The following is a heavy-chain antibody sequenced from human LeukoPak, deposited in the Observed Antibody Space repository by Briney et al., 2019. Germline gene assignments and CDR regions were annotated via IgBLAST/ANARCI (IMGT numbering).Heavy chain of an antibody. CDR2: INPSGGST. V-gene: IGHV1-46*03. CDR1: GYTFTSYY. CDR3: AIPSMRDSSGYYYVIDY. Sequence: ASVKVSCKASGYTFTSYYVHWVRQAPGQGLEWMGIINPSGGSTSYAQKFQGRVTMTRDTSTSTVYMELSSLRSEDTAVYYCAIPSMRDSSGYYYVIDYCGQGTLVTVSS. D-gene: IGHD3-22*01. J-gene: IGHJ4*02.